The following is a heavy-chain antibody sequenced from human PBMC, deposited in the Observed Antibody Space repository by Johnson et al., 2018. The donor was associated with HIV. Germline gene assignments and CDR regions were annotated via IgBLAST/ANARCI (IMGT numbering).Heavy chain of an antibody. CDR1: GFTFSSYD. V-gene: IGHV3-13*01. Sequence: EVQLVESGGGVVRPGGSLRLSCAASGFTFSSYDMHWVRQATGKGLEWVSAIGTAGDTYYPGSVKGRFTISRENAKNSLYLQMNSLRAGDTAGYYCARAGGSGWANEALDIWGQGTMVTVSA. D-gene: IGHD6-19*01. CDR3: ARAGGSGWANEALDI. CDR2: IGTAGDT. J-gene: IGHJ3*02.